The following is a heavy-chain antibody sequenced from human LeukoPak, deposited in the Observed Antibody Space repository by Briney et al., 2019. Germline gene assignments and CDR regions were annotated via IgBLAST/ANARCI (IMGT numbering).Heavy chain of an antibody. Sequence: GASVKVSCKASGYTFTSYGISWVRLAPGQALDWLGWINPKSGAANYARQFQDRVNMTTDTSINVAYMELSGLRSDDTAIYFCAKPTRISKNGTNWLDPWGQGTLVTVSS. CDR2: INPKSGAA. CDR1: GYTFTSYG. CDR3: AKPTRISKNGTNWLDP. D-gene: IGHD2-15*01. J-gene: IGHJ5*02. V-gene: IGHV1-2*02.